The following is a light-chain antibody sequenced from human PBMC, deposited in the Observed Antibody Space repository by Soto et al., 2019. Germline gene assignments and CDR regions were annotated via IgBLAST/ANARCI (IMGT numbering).Light chain of an antibody. V-gene: IGKV1-5*03. Sequence: DIQMTQSPSTLSASVGDRVTITCRASQSISSWLAWYQQKPGKAPKLLIYKASSLESGVPSRFSGSGSGTEFTLTISSLQPDDFATYYCQQYNIPGVTFGPGTQVDIK. CDR2: KAS. J-gene: IGKJ3*01. CDR1: QSISSW. CDR3: QQYNIPGVT.